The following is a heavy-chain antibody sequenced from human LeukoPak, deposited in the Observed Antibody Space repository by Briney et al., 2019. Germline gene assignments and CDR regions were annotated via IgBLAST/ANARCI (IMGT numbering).Heavy chain of an antibody. CDR3: AADGEDSGSYSSFDY. CDR1: GFTFTSSA. V-gene: IGHV1-58*02. CDR2: IVVGSSNT. D-gene: IGHD1-26*01. J-gene: IGHJ4*02. Sequence: AASVKVSCKASGFTFTSSAMQWVRQARGQRLEWIGWIVVGSSNTDYAQKFQERVTITRDMSTSTAYMELSSLRSEDTAVYYCAADGEDSGSYSSFDYWGQGTLVTVSS.